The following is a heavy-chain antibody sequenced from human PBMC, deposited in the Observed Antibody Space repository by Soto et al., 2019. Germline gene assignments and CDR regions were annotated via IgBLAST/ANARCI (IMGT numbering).Heavy chain of an antibody. CDR2: IYYSGST. CDR3: ARVLSGSYSNSFDI. D-gene: IGHD1-26*01. J-gene: IGHJ3*02. V-gene: IGHV4-31*03. Sequence: SETLSLTCTVSGGSISSGGYYWSWIRQLPGKGLEWIGYIYYSGSTYYNPSLKSRITISVDTSKHQFSLKLSSVTAADTAVYYCARVLSGSYSNSFDIWGQGTMVTV. CDR1: GGSISSGGYY.